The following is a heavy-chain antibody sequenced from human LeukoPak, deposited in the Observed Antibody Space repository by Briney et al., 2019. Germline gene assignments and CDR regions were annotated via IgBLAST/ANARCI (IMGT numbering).Heavy chain of an antibody. CDR1: GGSISSSSYY. J-gene: IGHJ6*03. CDR2: IYYSGST. V-gene: IGHV4-39*07. Sequence: SETLSLTCTVSGGSISSSSYYWGWIRQPPGKGLEWIGSIYYSGSTYYNPSLKSRVTMSVDTSKNQFSLKLSSVTAADTAVYYCAREGYYGSGSYSGTIYYYYYMDVWGNGTTVTISS. CDR3: AREGYYGSGSYSGTIYYYYYMDV. D-gene: IGHD3-10*01.